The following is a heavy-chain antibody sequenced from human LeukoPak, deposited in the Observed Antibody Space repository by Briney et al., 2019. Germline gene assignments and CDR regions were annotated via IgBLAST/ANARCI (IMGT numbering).Heavy chain of an antibody. D-gene: IGHD4-17*01. CDR1: GFTLSTYW. CDR2: IKEDGSEK. CDR3: ARAPYGENY. J-gene: IGHJ4*02. Sequence: PGGSLRLSCAASGFTLSTYWMIWVRQAPGKGLEWVANIKEDGSEKYYVDSVEGRFTISRDNAKNSLYLQMNSLRVEDTAVYYCARAPYGENYWGQGTLVTVSS. V-gene: IGHV3-7*01.